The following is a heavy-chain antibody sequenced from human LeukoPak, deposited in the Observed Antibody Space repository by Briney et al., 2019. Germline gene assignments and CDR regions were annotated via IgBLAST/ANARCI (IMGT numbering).Heavy chain of an antibody. J-gene: IGHJ4*02. CDR3: ARGEAAAGTAFDY. V-gene: IGHV3-30-3*01. D-gene: IGHD6-13*01. Sequence: PGGSLRLSCAASGFTFSSYAMHWVRQAPGKGLEWVAVISYDGSNKYYADSVKGRFTISRDNSKNTLYLQMNSLRAEDTAVYYCARGEAAAGTAFDYWGQGTLVTVSS. CDR2: ISYDGSNK. CDR1: GFTFSSYA.